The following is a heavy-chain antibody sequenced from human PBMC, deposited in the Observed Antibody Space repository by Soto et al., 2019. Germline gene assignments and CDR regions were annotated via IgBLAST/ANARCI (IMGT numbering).Heavy chain of an antibody. V-gene: IGHV5-10-1*01. Sequence: PGESLKISCKGSGYSFTSYWISWVRQMPGKGLEWMGRIGPSDSYTNYSPSFQGHVTISADKSISTAYLQWSSLKASDTAMYYCASGTYYYDSSGYYSPGPSYYGMDVWGQGTTVTVSS. J-gene: IGHJ6*02. D-gene: IGHD3-22*01. CDR1: GYSFTSYW. CDR3: ASGTYYYDSSGYYSPGPSYYGMDV. CDR2: IGPSDSYT.